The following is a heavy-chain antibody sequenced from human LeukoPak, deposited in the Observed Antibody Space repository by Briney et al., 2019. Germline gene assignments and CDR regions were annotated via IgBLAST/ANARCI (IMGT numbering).Heavy chain of an antibody. V-gene: IGHV3-48*01. Sequence: GGSLRLTCAASGFTFSDYSMNWVRQAPGKGLEWISYIGGRGDGISYADSVKGRFIVSRDNAKNSLFLQMNRLRGEDTAIYFCAREIPGRIAADCWGQGTLVTVSS. CDR2: IGGRGDGI. J-gene: IGHJ4*02. D-gene: IGHD2-15*01. CDR1: GFTFSDYS. CDR3: AREIPGRIAADC.